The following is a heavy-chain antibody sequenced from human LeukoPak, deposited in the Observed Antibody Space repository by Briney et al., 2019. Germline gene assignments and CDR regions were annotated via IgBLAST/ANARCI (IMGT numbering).Heavy chain of an antibody. J-gene: IGHJ4*02. Sequence: PSETLSLTCTVSGGSISSYYWSWIRQPPGKGLEWIGYIYYSVSTNYNPSLKSRVTISVDTSKNQFPLKLTSVTAADTAVYYCARRMYGSSFDYWGQGTLVTVSS. CDR1: GGSISSYY. D-gene: IGHD6-6*01. CDR3: ARRMYGSSFDY. V-gene: IGHV4-59*08. CDR2: IYYSVST.